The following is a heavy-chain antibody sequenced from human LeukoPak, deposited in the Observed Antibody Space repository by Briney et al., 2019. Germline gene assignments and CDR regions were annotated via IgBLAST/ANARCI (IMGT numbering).Heavy chain of an antibody. D-gene: IGHD4-17*01. CDR1: GFSVSNYY. CDR3: ARDRAVTQDWVEFDP. V-gene: IGHV3-66*03. J-gene: IGHJ5*02. CDR2: IRDSGET. Sequence: GGSLRHSCAGSGFSVSNYYMRWVRQALGKRLEWVSLIRDSGETFYADSVKGRFTISRDNSKNTMYLQMNRLRVEDTAVYFCARDRAVTQDWVEFDPWGQGTLVTVSS.